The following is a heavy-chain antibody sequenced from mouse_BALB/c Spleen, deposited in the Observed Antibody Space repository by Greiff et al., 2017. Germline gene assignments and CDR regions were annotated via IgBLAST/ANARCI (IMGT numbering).Heavy chain of an antibody. V-gene: IGHV5-6-5*01. CDR1: GFTFSSYA. Sequence: EVKLVESGGGLVKPGGSLKLSCAASGFTFSSYAMSWVRQTPEKRLEWVASISSGGSTYYPDSVKGRFTISRDNARNILYLQMSSLRSEDTAMYYCARDYYYGSSSYYFDYWGQGTTLTVSS. CDR3: ARDYYYGSSSYYFDY. CDR2: ISSGGST. D-gene: IGHD1-1*01. J-gene: IGHJ2*01.